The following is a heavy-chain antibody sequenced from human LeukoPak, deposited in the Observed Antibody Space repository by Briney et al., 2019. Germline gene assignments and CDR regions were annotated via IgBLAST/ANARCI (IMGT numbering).Heavy chain of an antibody. CDR1: GFTFSSYG. D-gene: IGHD6-13*01. CDR3: ASCGIRGYSSSWYGDY. Sequence: GGSLRLSCAASGFTFSSYGMHWVRQAPGKGLEWVAVIWYDGSNKYYADSVKGRFTISRDNSKNTLYLQMNSLRAEDTAVYYCASCGIRGYSSSWYGDYWCQGTLVTVSS. J-gene: IGHJ4*02. V-gene: IGHV3-33*01. CDR2: IWYDGSNK.